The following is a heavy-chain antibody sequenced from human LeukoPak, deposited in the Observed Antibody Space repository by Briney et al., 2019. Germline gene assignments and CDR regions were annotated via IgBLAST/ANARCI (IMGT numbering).Heavy chain of an antibody. CDR2: INSDGSST. D-gene: IGHD3-10*01. CDR3: ARSHRGYYYYYGMDV. CDR1: GFTFSSYW. V-gene: IGHV3-74*01. Sequence: GGSLRLSCAASGFTFSSYWMHWVRHAPGKGLVWVSRINSDGSSTSYADSVKGRFTISRDNAKNTLYLQMNSLRAEDTAVYYCARSHRGYYYYYGMDVWGQGTTVTVSS. J-gene: IGHJ6*02.